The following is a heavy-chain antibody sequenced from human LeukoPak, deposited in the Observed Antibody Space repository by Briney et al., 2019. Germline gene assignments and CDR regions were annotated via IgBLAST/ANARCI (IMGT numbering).Heavy chain of an antibody. D-gene: IGHD1-26*01. CDR1: GGTFSSYA. Sequence: ASVKVSCKASGGTFSSYAISWVRQAPGQGLEWMGGIIPIFGTANYAQKFQGRVTITADESTSTAYMELSSLRSEDTAVYYCARQSSGIVGATTFPFFDYWGQGTLVTVSS. V-gene: IGHV1-69*01. J-gene: IGHJ4*02. CDR2: IIPIFGTA. CDR3: ARQSSGIVGATTFPFFDY.